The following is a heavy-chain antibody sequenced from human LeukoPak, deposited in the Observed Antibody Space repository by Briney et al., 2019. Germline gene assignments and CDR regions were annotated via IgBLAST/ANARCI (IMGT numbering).Heavy chain of an antibody. J-gene: IGHJ4*02. Sequence: GGSLRLSCAASGNYWMHWVRQVPGKGLVWVSHINSDGSWTSYADSVKGRFTISRDNAKNSLYLQMNSLRAEDTAVYYCATLGTLFDYWGQGTLVTVSS. CDR3: ATLGTLFDY. CDR2: INSDGSWT. D-gene: IGHD1-1*01. CDR1: GNYW. V-gene: IGHV3-74*01.